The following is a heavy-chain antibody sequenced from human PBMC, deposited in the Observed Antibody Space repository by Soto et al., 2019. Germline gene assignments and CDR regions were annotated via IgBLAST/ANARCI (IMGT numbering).Heavy chain of an antibody. J-gene: IGHJ4*02. CDR3: ARDARRVVAGNRVFDY. CDR1: GFTFRSYS. V-gene: IGHV3-48*02. Sequence: EVQLVESGGGLVQPGGSLRLSCAASGFTFRSYSMNWVRQAQGKGLEWVAYISGGSSTIYYADSVKGRFTISRDNAKNALYLQVNSLRDEDTAIYYCARDARRVVAGNRVFDYWGQGTLVTVSS. CDR2: ISGGSSTI. D-gene: IGHD6-19*01.